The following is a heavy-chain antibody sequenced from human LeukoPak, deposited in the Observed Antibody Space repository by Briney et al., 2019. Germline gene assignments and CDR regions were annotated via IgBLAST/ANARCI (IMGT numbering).Heavy chain of an antibody. V-gene: IGHV1-69*04. Sequence: GASVKVSCKASGYTFTSYGISWVRQAPGQGLEWMGRIIPILGIANYAQKFQGRVTITADKSTSTAYMELSSLRSKDTAVYYCARGDDSGFDYWGQGTLVTVSS. D-gene: IGHD3-22*01. J-gene: IGHJ4*02. CDR2: IIPILGIA. CDR3: ARGDDSGFDY. CDR1: GYTFTSYG.